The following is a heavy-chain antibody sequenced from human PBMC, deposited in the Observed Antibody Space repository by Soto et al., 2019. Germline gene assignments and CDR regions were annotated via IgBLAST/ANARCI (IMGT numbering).Heavy chain of an antibody. CDR3: APHTLDTGMPSGY. CDR2: IGGYKGNT. V-gene: IGHV1-18*01. J-gene: IGHJ4*02. D-gene: IGHD5-18*01. CDR1: GYTFTNYG. Sequence: QVQLVQSGAEVREPGASVKVSCKASGYTFTNYGVSWVRQAPGQGLEWMGWIGGYKGNTNYVQKLQDRVTLTTDTSTSTAYMELRSLRSDDTAVYYCAPHTLDTGMPSGYWGQGTLVTVSS.